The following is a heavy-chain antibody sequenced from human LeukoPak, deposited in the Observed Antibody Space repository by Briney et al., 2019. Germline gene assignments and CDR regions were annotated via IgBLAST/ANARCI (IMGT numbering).Heavy chain of an antibody. J-gene: IGHJ4*02. CDR2: FGPEDGET. V-gene: IGHV1-24*01. CDR1: GYTLTELP. CDR3: ATDIIGSSWYYFDY. Sequence: ASVKVSCKVSGYTLTELPMHWVRQAPGKGLEWMGGFGPEDGETIYAQKFQGRVTMTEDTSTNTAYMELSSLRSEDTAVYYCATDIIGSSWYYFDYWGQGTLVTVSS. D-gene: IGHD6-13*01.